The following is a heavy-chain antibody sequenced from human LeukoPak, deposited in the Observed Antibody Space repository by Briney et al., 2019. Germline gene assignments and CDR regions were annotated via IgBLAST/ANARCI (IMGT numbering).Heavy chain of an antibody. CDR2: IIPIFGTA. V-gene: IGHV1-69*13. D-gene: IGHD3-10*01. J-gene: IGHJ4*02. CDR1: GGTFSSYA. Sequence: GASVKVSCKASGGTFSSYAISWVRQAPGQGLEWKGGIIPIFGTANYAQKFQGRVTITADESTSTAYMELSSLRSEDTAVYYCARGWRDMARGVIMTYFDYWGQGTLVTVSS. CDR3: ARGWRDMARGVIMTYFDY.